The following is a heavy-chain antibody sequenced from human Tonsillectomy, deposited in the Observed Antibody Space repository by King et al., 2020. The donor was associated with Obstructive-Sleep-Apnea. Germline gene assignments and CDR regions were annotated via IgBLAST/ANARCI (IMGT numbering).Heavy chain of an antibody. CDR3: ARDGRLRLGELSSPHY. CDR2: ISYDGSNK. CDR1: GFTFSSYA. V-gene: IGHV3-30*04. D-gene: IGHD3-16*02. Sequence: VQLVESGGGVVQPGRSLRLSCAASGFTFSSYAMHWVRQAPGKGLEWVAVISYDGSNKYYADSVKGRFTISRDNSKNTLYLQMNSLRAEDTAVYYCARDGRLRLGELSSPHYWGQGTLVTVSS. J-gene: IGHJ4*02.